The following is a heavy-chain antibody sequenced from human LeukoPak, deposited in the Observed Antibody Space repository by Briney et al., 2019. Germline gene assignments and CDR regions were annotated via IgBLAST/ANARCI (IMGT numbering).Heavy chain of an antibody. J-gene: IGHJ6*03. CDR1: GYTFTGYY. Sequence: GASVKVSCKASGYTFTGYYMHWVRQAPGQGLEWMGRINPNSGGTNYAQKFQGSVTMTRDTSISTAYMELSRLRSDDTAVYYCARDINDFWSGYFPYYYMDVWGKGTTVTVSS. CDR2: INPNSGGT. V-gene: IGHV1-2*06. CDR3: ARDINDFWSGYFPYYYMDV. D-gene: IGHD3-3*01.